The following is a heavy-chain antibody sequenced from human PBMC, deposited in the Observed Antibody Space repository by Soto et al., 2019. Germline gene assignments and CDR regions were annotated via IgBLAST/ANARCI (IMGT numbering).Heavy chain of an antibody. J-gene: IGHJ4*02. Sequence: SETLSLTCTVSGDSMTGGDYSWSWIRQPPGKGLEWLGYIYRTGNTHYSPSLKSRVSISQDRSKNQFSLELTSVTAADTAVYYCARGDYQYSIDYWGQGTLVTVSS. D-gene: IGHD2-2*01. CDR2: IYRTGNT. CDR3: ARGDYQYSIDY. CDR1: GDSMTGGDYS. V-gene: IGHV4-30-2*01.